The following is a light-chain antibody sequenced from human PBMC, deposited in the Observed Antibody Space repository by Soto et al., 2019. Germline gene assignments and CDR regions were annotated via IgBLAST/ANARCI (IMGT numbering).Light chain of an antibody. V-gene: IGKV2-28*01. CDR1: QSLLHSNGYNY. CDR3: KQAHQTPPYT. J-gene: IGKJ2*01. CDR2: WGS. Sequence: DIVMTQSPLSLPVTPGEPASISCRSSQSLLHSNGYNYLDWYLQKPGQSPQLLIYWGSNRASGVPDRLSGSGACRDFTLKISRVEAEDVGVYYCKQAHQTPPYTFGQGTKLEIK.